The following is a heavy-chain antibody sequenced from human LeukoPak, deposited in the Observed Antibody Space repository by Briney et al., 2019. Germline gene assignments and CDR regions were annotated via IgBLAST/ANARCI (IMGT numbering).Heavy chain of an antibody. J-gene: IGHJ4*02. Sequence: GGSLRLSCAASGFTFSGFGIYWVRQAPGKGLEWVAVISSDGSNKYYADSVKGRFTISRDNSKNTLYLQMNSLRADDTAVYYCAKDQRHGYSYGFDYWGQGTLVTVSS. D-gene: IGHD5-18*01. CDR2: ISSDGSNK. V-gene: IGHV3-30*18. CDR1: GFTFSGFG. CDR3: AKDQRHGYSYGFDY.